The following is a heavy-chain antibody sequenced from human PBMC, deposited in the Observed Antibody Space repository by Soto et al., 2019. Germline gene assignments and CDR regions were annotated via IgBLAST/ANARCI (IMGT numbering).Heavy chain of an antibody. Sequence: QVQLQESGPGLVKPSETLSLICSVSDDSLSSTSYYWSWIRQPPGKGLEWIGFVHFSGSIHYNAPLQSRXTISVDTSRKQISLKMPSLTAADTAVYFCGRGGDAHKMGRHWGQGTLVTVSS. J-gene: IGHJ1*01. CDR1: DDSLSSTSYY. V-gene: IGHV4-61*01. D-gene: IGHD2-2*01. CDR3: GRGGDAHKMGRH. CDR2: VHFSGSI.